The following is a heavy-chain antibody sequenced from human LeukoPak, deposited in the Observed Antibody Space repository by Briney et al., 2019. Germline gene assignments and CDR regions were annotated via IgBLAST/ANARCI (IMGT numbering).Heavy chain of an antibody. CDR1: GFTFSSYA. Sequence: GGSLRLSCAASGFTFSSYAMSWVRQAPGKGLEWVSAISGSGGSTYYADSVKGRFTISRDNSKNTLYLQMNSLRAEGTAVYYCAKDQQYYYGSGSYYRNYGNWFDPWGQGTLVTVSS. CDR3: AKDQQYYYGSGSYYRNYGNWFDP. D-gene: IGHD3-10*01. J-gene: IGHJ5*02. V-gene: IGHV3-23*01. CDR2: ISGSGGST.